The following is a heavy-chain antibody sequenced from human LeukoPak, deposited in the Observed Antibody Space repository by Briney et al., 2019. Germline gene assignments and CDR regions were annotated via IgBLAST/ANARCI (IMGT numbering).Heavy chain of an antibody. CDR2: ISGSGEST. D-gene: IGHD7-27*01. CDR3: AREHWDFDY. V-gene: IGHV3-23*01. J-gene: IGHJ4*02. Sequence: GGSLRLSCAASGFTFSNYAMTWVRQAPGQGLEWVSEISGSGESTYYGDSVKGRFTISRDNSKNTLYPQMNSLRAGDTAIYYCAREHWDFDYWGQGTLVTVSS. CDR1: GFTFSNYA.